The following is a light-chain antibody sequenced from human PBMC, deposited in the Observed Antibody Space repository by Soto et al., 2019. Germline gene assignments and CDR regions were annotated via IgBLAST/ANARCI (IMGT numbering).Light chain of an antibody. CDR1: NSDVGGYNY. V-gene: IGLV2-14*01. CDR2: EVS. J-gene: IGLJ1*01. CDR3: CSYRASSARYV. Sequence: QSALTQPASVSGSPGQSITISCTGTNSDVGGYNYVSWYQQHPGKAPKFMIYEVSYRPSGVSHRFSGSKSGNTASLTISGLQDEDDDDDYYCSYRASSARYVFGTGTKLTVL.